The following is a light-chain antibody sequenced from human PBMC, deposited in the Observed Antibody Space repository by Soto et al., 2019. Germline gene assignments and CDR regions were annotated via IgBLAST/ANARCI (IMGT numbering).Light chain of an antibody. J-gene: IGLJ2*01. CDR2: RNN. CDR1: SSNIGSAY. CDR3: AAWDDSLVV. V-gene: IGLV1-47*01. Sequence: QSVLTQPPSASGTPGQTVTISCSGSSSNIGSAYIYWYQHLPGTAPKLLIYRNNQRPSGVPDRFSASTSGTSASLAISGLRSEDDADYYCAAWDDSLVVFGGGTQLTVL.